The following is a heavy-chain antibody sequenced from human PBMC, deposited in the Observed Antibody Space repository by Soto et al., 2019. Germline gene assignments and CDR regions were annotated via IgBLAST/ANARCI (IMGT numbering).Heavy chain of an antibody. V-gene: IGHV3-21*01. J-gene: IGHJ5*02. CDR2: ISSNSAYI. D-gene: IGHD6-13*01. CDR1: GFTFRSFT. Sequence: PGGSLRLSCAASGFTFRSFTMNWVRQAPGKGLEWVSTISSNSAYIYYTDALRGRFTISRDNAKNSLHLQMNSLRAEDTPVYYCTRDASRDSSARGWFDPWGPGTLVPVSS. CDR3: TRDASRDSSARGWFDP.